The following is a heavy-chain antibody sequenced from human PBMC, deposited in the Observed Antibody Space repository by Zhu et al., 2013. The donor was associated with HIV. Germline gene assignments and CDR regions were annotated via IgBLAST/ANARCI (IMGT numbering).Heavy chain of an antibody. Sequence: QVHLVQSGTEVQKPGASVKVSCKASGYTFTSYGISWVRQAPGQGLEWMGWISAYNGNTDYAQKFQGRVTLTTDTSTRTAYMELKNLKSDDTALYYCARDWSAQQLGVGDSWGQGTLVTVSS. CDR1: GYTFTSYG. D-gene: IGHD6-13*01. V-gene: IGHV1-18*01. J-gene: IGHJ4*02. CDR3: ARDWSAQQLGVGDS. CDR2: ISAYNGNT.